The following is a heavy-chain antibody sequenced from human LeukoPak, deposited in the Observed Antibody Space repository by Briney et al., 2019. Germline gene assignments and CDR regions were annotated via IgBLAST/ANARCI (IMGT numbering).Heavy chain of an antibody. D-gene: IGHD3-10*01. CDR2: IYYNGSP. J-gene: IGHJ4*02. CDR1: VDSINDYF. CDR3: ARHSGSYYNVDY. V-gene: IGHV4-59*08. Sequence: SETLSLTCTVSVDSINDYFWSWIRQPPGKVLEWIGHIYYNGSPNYNPSLKSRSTITIDRSKTQISLKLKTVTAGDTAVYFCARHSGSYYNVDYWGQGTLVTVSS.